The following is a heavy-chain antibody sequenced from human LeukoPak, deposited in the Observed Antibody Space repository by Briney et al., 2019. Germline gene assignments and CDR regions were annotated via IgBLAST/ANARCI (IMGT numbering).Heavy chain of an antibody. D-gene: IGHD3-3*01. CDR2: FDPEDGET. CDR3: ATGVVTGIEFDY. Sequence: GASVKVSCKVSGYTLTELSVHWVRQAPGKGLEWMGGFDPEDGETIYAQKFQGRVTMTEDTSTDTAYMELSSLRSEDTAVYYCATGVVTGIEFDYWGQGTLVTVSS. CDR1: GYTLTELS. V-gene: IGHV1-24*01. J-gene: IGHJ4*02.